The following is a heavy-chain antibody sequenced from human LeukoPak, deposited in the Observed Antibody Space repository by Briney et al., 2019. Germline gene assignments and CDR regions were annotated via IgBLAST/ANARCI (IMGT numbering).Heavy chain of an antibody. J-gene: IGHJ5*02. Sequence: VRXAPGKGLXXXSAISDSGGSTYYADSVKGRFTVSRDNSKNTLYLQMNSLRAEDTAVYYCAKDRASVVAARFDPWGQGTLVTVSS. V-gene: IGHV3-23*01. CDR3: AKDRASVVAARFDP. CDR2: ISDSGGST. D-gene: IGHD2-15*01.